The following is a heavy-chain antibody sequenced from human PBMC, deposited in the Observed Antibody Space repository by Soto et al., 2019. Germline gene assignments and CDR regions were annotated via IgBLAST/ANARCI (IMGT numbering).Heavy chain of an antibody. CDR1: GFTFSSYA. Sequence: GGSLRLSCAASGFTFSSYAMSWVRQAPGKGLEWVSAISGSGGSTYYADSVKGRFTISRDNSKNTLYLQMNSLRAEDTAVYYCAKPLRYYDFWSGYQNGALAFDIWGQGTMVTVSS. CDR2: ISGSGGST. J-gene: IGHJ3*02. CDR3: AKPLRYYDFWSGYQNGALAFDI. V-gene: IGHV3-23*01. D-gene: IGHD3-3*01.